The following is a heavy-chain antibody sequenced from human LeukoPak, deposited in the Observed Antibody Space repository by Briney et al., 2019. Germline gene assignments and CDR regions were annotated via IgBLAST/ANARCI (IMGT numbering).Heavy chain of an antibody. CDR1: GGSISSHY. V-gene: IGHV4-59*11. CDR3: ARDRDGRLNESWFDP. D-gene: IGHD5-24*01. CDR2: IYYSGST. J-gene: IGHJ5*02. Sequence: SETLSLTCTVGGGSISSHYWSWIRQPPGKGLEWIGYIYYSGSTNYNPSLKSRVTISVDTSKNQFSLKLSSVTAADTAVYYCARDRDGRLNESWFDPWGQGTLVTVSS.